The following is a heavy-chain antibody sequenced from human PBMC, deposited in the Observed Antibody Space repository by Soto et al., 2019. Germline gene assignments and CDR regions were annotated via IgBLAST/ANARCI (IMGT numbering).Heavy chain of an antibody. CDR3: ARAPCSSTSCYWYYYGMDV. CDR1: GYSFTSYW. D-gene: IGHD2-2*01. J-gene: IGHJ6*02. V-gene: IGHV5-51*01. Sequence: PGESLKISCKGSGYSFTSYWIGWVRQMPGKGLEWMGIIYPGDSDTRYSPSFQGQVTISADKSISTAYLQWSSLKASDTAMYYCARAPCSSTSCYWYYYGMDVWGQGTTVTVSS. CDR2: IYPGDSDT.